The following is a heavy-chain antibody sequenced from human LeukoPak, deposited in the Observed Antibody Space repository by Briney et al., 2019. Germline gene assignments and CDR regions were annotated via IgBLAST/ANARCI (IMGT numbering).Heavy chain of an antibody. CDR2: ISYGGSDK. V-gene: IGHV3-30*04. CDR3: ARCHDSNGYYSSMGS. J-gene: IGHJ3*01. D-gene: IGHD3-22*01. Sequence: GGSLRLSCAASGFTFISYAMHWVRQSPGKGLEWVAVISYGGSDKYYADSVKGRFSISIDNSKNTVYLQMNSLRGDDTAVYYCARCHDSNGYYSSMGSWGQGTMVAVSS. CDR1: GFTFISYA.